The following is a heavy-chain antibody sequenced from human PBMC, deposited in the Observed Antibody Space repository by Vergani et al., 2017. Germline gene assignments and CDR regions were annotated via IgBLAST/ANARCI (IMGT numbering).Heavy chain of an antibody. CDR2: IYNNGRT. J-gene: IGHJ4*02. Sequence: QLQLQESGPGLVKPSETLSLTCAVSGDSISRSSYYWGWIRQYPGKGLEWIGSIYNNGRTFSNPSFESRVSISVDTSNNRFSLLLRSVTATDPALYYCASHKYHTFWSGSDSWIPGTLVTVSS. CDR3: ASHKYHTFWSGSDS. V-gene: IGHV4-39*01. CDR1: GDSISRSSYY. D-gene: IGHD3-3*01.